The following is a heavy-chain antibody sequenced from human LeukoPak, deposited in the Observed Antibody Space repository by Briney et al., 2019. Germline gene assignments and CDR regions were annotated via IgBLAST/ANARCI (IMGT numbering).Heavy chain of an antibody. CDR3: VRGALTWFGELFGY. CDR1: GFTFSSYS. Sequence: GGSLRLSCAASGFTFSSYSMNWVRQAPGKGLEWVSYISKSSGTIYHADSVRGRFTISRDNANNSLFLQMSRLRDEDTAVYYCVRGALTWFGELFGYWGQGILVTVSS. D-gene: IGHD3-10*01. CDR2: ISKSSGTI. J-gene: IGHJ4*02. V-gene: IGHV3-48*02.